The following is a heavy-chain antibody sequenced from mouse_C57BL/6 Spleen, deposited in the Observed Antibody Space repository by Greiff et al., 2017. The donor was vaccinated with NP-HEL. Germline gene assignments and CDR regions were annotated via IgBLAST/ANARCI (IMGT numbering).Heavy chain of an antibody. Sequence: QVQLQQPGAELVMPGASVKLSCKASGYTFTSYWMHWVKQRPGQGLEWIGEIDPSDSYTNYNQKFKGKSTLTVDKSSSTAYMQLSSLTSEDSAVYYCARRGPVNYFDYWGQGTTLTVSS. J-gene: IGHJ2*01. CDR1: GYTFTSYW. CDR2: IDPSDSYT. D-gene: IGHD2-12*01. CDR3: ARRGPVNYFDY. V-gene: IGHV1-69*01.